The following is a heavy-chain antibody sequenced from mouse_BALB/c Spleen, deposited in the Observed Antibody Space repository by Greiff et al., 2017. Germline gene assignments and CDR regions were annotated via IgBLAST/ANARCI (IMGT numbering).Heavy chain of an antibody. CDR2: IWSGGST. J-gene: IGHJ4*01. CDR3: ARNLGPSFYYYAMDY. V-gene: IGHV2-2*02. Sequence: QVQLKESGPGLVQPSQSLSITCTVSGFSLTSYGVHWVRQSPGKGLEWLGVIWSGGSTDYNAAFISRLSISKDNSKSQVFFKMNSLQANDTAIYYCARNLGPSFYYYAMDYWGQGTSVTVSS. CDR1: GFSLTSYG.